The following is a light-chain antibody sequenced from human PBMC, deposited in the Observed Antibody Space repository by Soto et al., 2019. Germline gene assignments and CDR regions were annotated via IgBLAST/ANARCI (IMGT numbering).Light chain of an antibody. CDR3: EVWDNSRDVVV. Sequence: SYELTQAPSVSVGRGQTARITCAGNNLGEKSVHWYKQRPGQAPILVIFDDRDRASGIPERISGSNSDNTATLTISGVEAGDEADYFCEVWDNSRDVVVFGGGTKVTVL. J-gene: IGLJ3*02. V-gene: IGLV3-21*02. CDR2: DDR. CDR1: NLGEKS.